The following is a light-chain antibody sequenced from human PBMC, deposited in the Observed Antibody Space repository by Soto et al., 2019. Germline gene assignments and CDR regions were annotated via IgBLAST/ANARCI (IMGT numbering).Light chain of an antibody. CDR3: NSFRVSHLYV. J-gene: IGLJ1*01. CDR2: EVT. Sequence: QSVLTQPASVSGFLGQSITMSCTGSSSDVGTFNLVSWFQQHPGKAPKLIIYEVTHRPSGVSDRFSASKSGNTASLTISGLQAEDEADYYCNSFRVSHLYVFGTGTKVTVL. V-gene: IGLV2-23*02. CDR1: SSDVGTFNL.